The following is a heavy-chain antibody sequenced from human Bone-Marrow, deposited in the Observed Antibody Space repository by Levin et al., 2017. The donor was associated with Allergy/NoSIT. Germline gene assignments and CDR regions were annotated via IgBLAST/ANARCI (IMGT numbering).Heavy chain of an antibody. CDR1: GFTFSNAW. CDR3: TTRWGIQGRFGDY. V-gene: IGHV3-15*01. Sequence: GGSLRLSCAASGFTFSNAWMSWVRQAPGKGLEWVGRIKSKTDGGTTDYAAPVKGRFTISRDDSKNTLYLQMNSLKTEDTAVYYCTTRWGIQGRFGDYWGQGTLVTVSS. J-gene: IGHJ4*02. D-gene: IGHD2-8*02. CDR2: IKSKTDGGTT.